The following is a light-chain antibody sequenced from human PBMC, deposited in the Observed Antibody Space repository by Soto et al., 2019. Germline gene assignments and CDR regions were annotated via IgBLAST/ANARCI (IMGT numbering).Light chain of an antibody. CDR1: QSVSSSY. Sequence: EIMLSHSPGTLSLTPGERATLSCRASQSVSSSYLAWYQQKPGQAPRLLIYGASNRATGIPARFSGSGSGTDFTLTISSLEPEDFAVYYCQQRSNWPLTFGQGTLPE. CDR3: QQRSNWPLT. J-gene: IGKJ5*01. V-gene: IGKV3D-20*02. CDR2: GAS.